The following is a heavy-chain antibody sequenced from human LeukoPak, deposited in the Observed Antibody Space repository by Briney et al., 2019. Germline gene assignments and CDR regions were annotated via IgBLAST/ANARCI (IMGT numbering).Heavy chain of an antibody. CDR3: ANLENWFDP. Sequence: GGSLRLSCAATGFTFSSYWMHLVRQAPGKELVWVSRINSDGSSTSYADSVKGRFTISRDNAKNTLYLQMNSLRAEDTAAYYCANLENWFDPWGQGTLVTVSS. J-gene: IGHJ5*02. CDR1: GFTFSSYW. CDR2: INSDGSST. D-gene: IGHD1-14*01. V-gene: IGHV3-74*01.